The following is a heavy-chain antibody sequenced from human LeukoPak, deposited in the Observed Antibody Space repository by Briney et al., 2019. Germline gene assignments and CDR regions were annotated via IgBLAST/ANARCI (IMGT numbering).Heavy chain of an antibody. CDR2: IYSGGIT. D-gene: IGHD6-13*01. Sequence: GGSLRLSCAASGFTVSSSYMSWVRQAPGRGLEWVSVIYSGGITYYADSVKGRFTISRDNSKNTLYLQMNSLRAEDSAVYYCSKGLDSSSWYGDGMDVWGQGTTVTVSS. CDR1: GFTVSSSY. J-gene: IGHJ6*02. CDR3: SKGLDSSSWYGDGMDV. V-gene: IGHV3-53*01.